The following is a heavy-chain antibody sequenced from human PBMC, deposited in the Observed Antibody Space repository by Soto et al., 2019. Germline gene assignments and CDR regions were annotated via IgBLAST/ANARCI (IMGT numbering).Heavy chain of an antibody. D-gene: IGHD2-21*02. Sequence: EVQLVESGGGLVQPGGSLRLSCSASGFTFSSYAMHWVRQAPGKGREYVSGISNNGGSTYYADSVKGRFTISRDNSKNTLYLQMSSLTAEDTAVYYCVKDKGATIKKVTMDVWGQGTTVTVSS. J-gene: IGHJ6*02. CDR3: VKDKGATIKKVTMDV. CDR2: ISNNGGST. CDR1: GFTFSSYA. V-gene: IGHV3-64D*08.